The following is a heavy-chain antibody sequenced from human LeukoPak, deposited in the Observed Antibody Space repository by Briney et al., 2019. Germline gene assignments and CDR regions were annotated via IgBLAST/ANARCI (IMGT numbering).Heavy chain of an antibody. CDR1: GFTVSSNY. V-gene: IGHV3-66*01. J-gene: IGHJ4*02. Sequence: GGSLRLSCAASGFTVSSNYMSWVRQAPGKGLEWVSVIYSGGSTYYADSVKGRFTISRDNSKNTLSLQLNSLRAEDTAVYYCARGAPPGYSYGYYFDYWGQGTLVTVSS. D-gene: IGHD5-18*01. CDR2: IYSGGST. CDR3: ARGAPPGYSYGYYFDY.